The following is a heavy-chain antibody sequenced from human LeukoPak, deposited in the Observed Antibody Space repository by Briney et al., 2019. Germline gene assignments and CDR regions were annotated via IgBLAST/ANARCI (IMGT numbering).Heavy chain of an antibody. Sequence: GGSLRLSCAAPGFTFSDNWMSWVRRAPGKGLEWVANIKKDGSHSNYVDSVKGRFTISRDNDKNSLYLQMNSLRAEDTAVYYCARDRGWNTFDFWGQGTLVTVSS. V-gene: IGHV3-7*01. CDR1: GFTFSDNW. J-gene: IGHJ4*02. D-gene: IGHD1/OR15-1a*01. CDR2: IKKDGSHS. CDR3: ARDRGWNTFDF.